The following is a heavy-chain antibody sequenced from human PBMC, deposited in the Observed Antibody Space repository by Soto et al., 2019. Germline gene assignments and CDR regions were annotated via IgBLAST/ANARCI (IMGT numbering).Heavy chain of an antibody. CDR3: ARDGISNAFDY. V-gene: IGHV1-69*06. CDR1: GGSFSTYG. J-gene: IGHJ4*02. CDR2: IIPIFRSA. Sequence: QVQLVQSGAEVKKPGSSVKVSYKASGGSFSTYGISWVRQAPGQGLEWMGRIIPIFRSAHYTQKLQGRVTITADRSTSIVYMELSSLRSEDTAVYYCARDGISNAFDYWGQGTLVTVSS. D-gene: IGHD3-3*02.